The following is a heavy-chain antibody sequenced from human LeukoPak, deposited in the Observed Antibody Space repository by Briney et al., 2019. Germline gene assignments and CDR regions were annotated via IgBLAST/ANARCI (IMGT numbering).Heavy chain of an antibody. V-gene: IGHV1-18*01. Sequence: ASVKVSCKASSYTFTSYGISWVRQAPGQGLEWMGWVSPYNCDTHYAQKLQVRATMTTDTSTSTAYMELRSPRSDDTAVYYCARGNLWFGELTPTYFDCWGQGTLVTVSS. CDR3: ARGNLWFGELTPTYFDC. J-gene: IGHJ4*02. CDR2: VSPYNCDT. CDR1: SYTFTSYG. D-gene: IGHD3-10*01.